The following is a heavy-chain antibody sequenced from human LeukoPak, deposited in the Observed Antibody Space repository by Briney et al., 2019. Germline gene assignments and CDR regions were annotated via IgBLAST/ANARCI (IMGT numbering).Heavy chain of an antibody. CDR1: GDSVSSNSAA. V-gene: IGHV6-1*01. Sequence: SQTLSLTCAISGDSVSSNSAAWNWIRQSPSRGLEWLGGTYYRSKWYNDYAVSVKSRITINPDTSKNQFSLQLNSVTPEDTAVYYCARGDYYGSGSYSPLLDYWGQGTLVTVSS. CDR3: ARGDYYGSGSYSPLLDY. J-gene: IGHJ4*02. CDR2: TYYRSKWYN. D-gene: IGHD3-10*01.